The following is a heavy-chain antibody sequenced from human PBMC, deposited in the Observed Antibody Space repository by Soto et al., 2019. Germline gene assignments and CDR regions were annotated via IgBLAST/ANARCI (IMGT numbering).Heavy chain of an antibody. D-gene: IGHD2-2*01. CDR3: ARDQHCISTSCRHYDWYGMDV. Sequence: SETLSLTCTVSGGSISSYYWSWIRQPPGKGLEWIGYTYYSGSTNYNPSLKSRVTISVDTSKNQFSLKLRSDDTAVYYCARDQHCISTSCRHYDWYGMDVWGQGTTVTVSS. CDR2: TYYSGST. J-gene: IGHJ6*02. V-gene: IGHV4-59*01. CDR1: GGSISSYY.